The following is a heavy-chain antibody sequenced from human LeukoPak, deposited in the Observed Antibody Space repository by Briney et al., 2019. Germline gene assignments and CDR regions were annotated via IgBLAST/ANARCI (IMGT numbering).Heavy chain of an antibody. CDR3: TRDSGIYYAANFDY. Sequence: GGSLRLSCTASGFTFGDYSMSWVRQAPGKGLEWVGFIRSKAYGGTTEFAASVKGRYTISRDDSTSIAYLQMNSLRIEDTAVYYCTRDSGIYYAANFDYRGQGSLVTVSS. J-gene: IGHJ4*02. CDR1: GFTFGDYS. D-gene: IGHD1-26*01. V-gene: IGHV3-49*04. CDR2: IRSKAYGGTT.